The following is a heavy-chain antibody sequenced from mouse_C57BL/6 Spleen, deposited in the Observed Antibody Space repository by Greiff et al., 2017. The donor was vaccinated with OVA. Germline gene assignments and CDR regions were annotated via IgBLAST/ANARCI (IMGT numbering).Heavy chain of an antibody. CDR1: GYTFTSYW. J-gene: IGHJ3*01. V-gene: IGHV1-59*01. CDR2: IDPSDSYT. CDR3: AREEYDWLAY. D-gene: IGHD5-2*01. Sequence: QVQLQQPGAELVRPGTSVKLSCKASGYTFTSYWMHWVKQRPGQGLEWIGVIDPSDSYTNYNQKFKGKATLTVDTSSSTAYMQLSSLTSEDSAVYYCAREEYDWLAYWGQGTLVTVSA.